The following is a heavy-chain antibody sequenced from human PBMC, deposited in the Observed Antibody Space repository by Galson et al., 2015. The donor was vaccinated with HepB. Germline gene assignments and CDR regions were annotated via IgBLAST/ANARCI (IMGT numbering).Heavy chain of an antibody. J-gene: IGHJ6*03. V-gene: IGHV3-30-3*01. D-gene: IGHD2-15*01. CDR3: ARVGSAHTYYYYYMDV. Sequence: SLRLSCAASGFTFSSYAMHWVRQAPGKGLEWVAVISYDGSNKYYADSVKGRFTISRDNSKNTLYLQMNSLRAEDTAVYYCARVGSAHTYYYYYMDVWGKGTTVTVSS. CDR2: ISYDGSNK. CDR1: GFTFSSYA.